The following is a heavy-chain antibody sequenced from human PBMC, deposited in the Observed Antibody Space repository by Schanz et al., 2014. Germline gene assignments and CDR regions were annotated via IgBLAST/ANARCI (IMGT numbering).Heavy chain of an antibody. CDR3: ARSAGRDFWSGYYTRFDY. Sequence: QIQLVQSGPEVKKPGATVKVSCKASGYIFINSGISWVRQAPGQGLEWMGWINTGSGDTKYSQNFQGRVTITRDTSASTAYMELRSLRSDDTAVYYCARSAGRDFWSGYYTRFDYWGQGTLVTVSS. V-gene: IGHV1-18*01. J-gene: IGHJ4*02. CDR1: GYIFINSG. D-gene: IGHD3-3*01. CDR2: INTGSGDT.